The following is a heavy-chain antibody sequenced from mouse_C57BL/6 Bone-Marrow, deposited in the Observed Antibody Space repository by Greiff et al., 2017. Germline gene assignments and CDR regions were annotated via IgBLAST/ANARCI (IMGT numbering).Heavy chain of an antibody. CDR2: INPSSGYT. V-gene: IGHV1-7*01. CDR3: AKNYYGSSYYY. D-gene: IGHD1-1*01. J-gene: IGHJ2*01. CDR1: GYTFTSYW. Sequence: VKLMESGAELAKPGASVKLSCKASGYTFTSYWMHWVKQRPGQGLEWIGYINPSSGYTKYNQKFKDKATLTADKSSSTAYLQLSSLTYEDSAVYYCAKNYYGSSYYYWGQGTTLTVSS.